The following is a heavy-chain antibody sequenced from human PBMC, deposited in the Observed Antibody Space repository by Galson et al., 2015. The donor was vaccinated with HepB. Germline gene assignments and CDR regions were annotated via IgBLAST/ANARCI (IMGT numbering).Heavy chain of an antibody. Sequence: SLRLSCAASGFTVSSNYMSWVRQAPGKGLEWVSALYSGGSTYYADSVKGRFTISRDNSKNTLYLQMNSLRPEDTAVYYCARDPPMVYWGQGTLVTVSS. CDR2: LYSGGST. CDR1: GFTVSSNY. D-gene: IGHD3-10*01. V-gene: IGHV3-66*02. CDR3: ARDPPMVY. J-gene: IGHJ4*02.